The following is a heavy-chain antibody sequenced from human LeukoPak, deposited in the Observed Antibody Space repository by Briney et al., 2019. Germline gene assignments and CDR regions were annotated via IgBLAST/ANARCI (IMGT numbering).Heavy chain of an antibody. CDR1: GGSISNYY. CDR2: IYYSGST. J-gene: IGHJ4*02. CDR3: ARIYYYDSSGYCDY. Sequence: SETLSLTCTVSGGSISNYYWRWIRQPPGKGLEWIGYIYYSGSTNYNPSLKSRVTISVDTSKNQFALNLSSVTAADTAVYYCARIYYYDSSGYCDYWGQGTLVTVSS. D-gene: IGHD3-22*01. V-gene: IGHV4-59*01.